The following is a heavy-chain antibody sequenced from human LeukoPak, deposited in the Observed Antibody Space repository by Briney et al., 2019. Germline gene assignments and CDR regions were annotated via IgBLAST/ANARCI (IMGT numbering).Heavy chain of an antibody. CDR3: ARGTWSGYGVYFGY. CDR2: ISSSSSFI. J-gene: IGHJ4*02. V-gene: IGHV3-21*01. D-gene: IGHD3-3*01. CDR1: GFTSSSYS. Sequence: SGGSLRLSCAASGFTSSSYSMNWVRQSPGKGLEWVSSISSSSSFIYYVDLVKGRFTISRDNAKNSLYLQMNSLRAEDTALYYCARGTWSGYGVYFGYWGQGTLVTVSS.